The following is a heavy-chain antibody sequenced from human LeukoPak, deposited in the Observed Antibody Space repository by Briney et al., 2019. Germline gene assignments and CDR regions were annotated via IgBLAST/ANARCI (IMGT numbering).Heavy chain of an antibody. Sequence: GGSLRLSCAASGFTVSGNYMTWVCQAPGKGLEWVSLIHAGGSTYYADFVQGRFTISRDNSKNTLYLQMDSLRAEDTAVYYCARGSTVIYYFDYWGQGTLVTVSS. J-gene: IGHJ4*02. D-gene: IGHD4-11*01. CDR3: ARGSTVIYYFDY. V-gene: IGHV3-53*01. CDR1: GFTVSGNY. CDR2: IHAGGST.